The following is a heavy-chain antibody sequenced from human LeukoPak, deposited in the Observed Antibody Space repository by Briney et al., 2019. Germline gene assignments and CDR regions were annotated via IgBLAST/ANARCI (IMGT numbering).Heavy chain of an antibody. J-gene: IGHJ4*02. D-gene: IGHD1-1*01. Sequence: PGGSLRLSCAVSGFTFSNFWMSWVRQAPGRGLEWVANIHPEGNEKYHVESVKGRFTISRDNAKNSLFLQMNGLRVEDTAVYYCARRDDFSGDHWGQGTLVTVSS. CDR3: ARRDDFSGDH. CDR1: GFTFSNFW. CDR2: IHPEGNEK. V-gene: IGHV3-7*01.